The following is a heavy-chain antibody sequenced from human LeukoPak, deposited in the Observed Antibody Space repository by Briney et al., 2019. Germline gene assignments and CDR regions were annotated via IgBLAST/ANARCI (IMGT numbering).Heavy chain of an antibody. Sequence: PSETLSLTCTVSGGSISSYYWSWIRQPPGKGLEWIGYIYYSGSTNYNPSLKSRVTISVDTSKNQFSLKLSSMTAADTAVYYCARTVTAFDIWGQGTMVTVSS. CDR2: IYYSGST. J-gene: IGHJ3*02. CDR1: GGSISSYY. CDR3: ARTVTAFDI. V-gene: IGHV4-59*01. D-gene: IGHD5-18*01.